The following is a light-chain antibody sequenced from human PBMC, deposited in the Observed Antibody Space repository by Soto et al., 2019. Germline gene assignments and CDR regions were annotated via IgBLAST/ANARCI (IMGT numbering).Light chain of an antibody. Sequence: DIQLTQSPSFLSASVGDRVTITRRASQGISSYLAWYQQKPGKAPKLLIYAASTLQSGVPSRFSGSGSGTEFTLTISSLQPEDFATYYCQQLNSYPPTFGQGTKVDIK. CDR2: AAS. J-gene: IGKJ1*01. CDR3: QQLNSYPPT. CDR1: QGISSY. V-gene: IGKV1-9*01.